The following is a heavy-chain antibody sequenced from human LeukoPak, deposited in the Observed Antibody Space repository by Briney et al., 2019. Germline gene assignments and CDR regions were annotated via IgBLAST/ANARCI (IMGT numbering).Heavy chain of an antibody. Sequence: GASVKVSCKASGYTFTSYDINWVRQATGQGLEWMGWMNPNSGNTGYAQKFQGRVTITRNTSISTAYVEVSGLRSDDTAVYYCARDWCIGGSCYTFDYWGQGTVVTVSS. V-gene: IGHV1-8*03. J-gene: IGHJ4*02. CDR2: MNPNSGNT. D-gene: IGHD2-15*01. CDR1: GYTFTSYD. CDR3: ARDWCIGGSCYTFDY.